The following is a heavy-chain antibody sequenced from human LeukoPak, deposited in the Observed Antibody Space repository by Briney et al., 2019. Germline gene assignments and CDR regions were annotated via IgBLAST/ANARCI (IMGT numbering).Heavy chain of an antibody. CDR3: ARNAAVATSRSWFDP. Sequence: SETLSLTCTVSGGSISNYYWSWIRQPPGKGLEWIGYAYYSGSTNYNPSLESRVTMSVDTSKNKSTLKLSSVTAADTAVYYCARNAAVATSRSWFDPWGQGSLVTVSS. CDR2: AYYSGST. CDR1: GGSISNYY. J-gene: IGHJ5*02. V-gene: IGHV4-59*08. D-gene: IGHD6-19*01.